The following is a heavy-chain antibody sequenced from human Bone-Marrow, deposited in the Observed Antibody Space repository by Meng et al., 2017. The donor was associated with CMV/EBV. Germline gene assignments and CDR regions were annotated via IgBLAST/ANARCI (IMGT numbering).Heavy chain of an antibody. CDR1: TYTFIDHH. CDR2: IDPRTGDT. V-gene: IGHV1-2*02. Sequence: ASVKVSCKASTYTFIDHHIHWVRQAPGQGLEWMGWIDPRTGDTKYAQKFQGRVTMTRDTSISTAYMELSRLRSDDTAVYYCAREHKVRPYQLLRGWFDPWGQGTLVTVSS. CDR3: AREHKVRPYQLLRGWFDP. D-gene: IGHD2-2*01. J-gene: IGHJ5*02.